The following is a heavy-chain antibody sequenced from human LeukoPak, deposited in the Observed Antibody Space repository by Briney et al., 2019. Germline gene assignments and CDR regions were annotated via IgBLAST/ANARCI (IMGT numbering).Heavy chain of an antibody. J-gene: IGHJ5*02. D-gene: IGHD6-13*01. CDR1: GGSISSSGYY. CDR2: IYYSGST. V-gene: IGHV4-39*02. Sequence: SETLSLTCTVSGGSISSSGYYWGWIRQPPGKGLERIGSIYYSGSTYYNPSLKSRVTISVDTSKNQFSLKLSSVAAADTAVYYCARDPTAAGKGAWFDPWGQGTLVTVSS. CDR3: ARDPTAAGKGAWFDP.